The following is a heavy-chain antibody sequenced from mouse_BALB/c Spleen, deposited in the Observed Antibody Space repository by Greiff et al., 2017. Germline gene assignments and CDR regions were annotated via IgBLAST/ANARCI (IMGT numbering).Heavy chain of an antibody. Sequence: EVQGVESGPELVKPGASVKMSCKASGYTFTSYVMHWVKQKPGQGLEWIGYINPYNDGTKYNEKFKGKATLTSDKSSSTAYMELSSLTSEDSAVYYCARRGFDYDGAWFAYWGQGTLVTVSA. CDR3: ARRGFDYDGAWFAY. CDR1: GYTFTSYV. D-gene: IGHD2-4*01. J-gene: IGHJ3*01. CDR2: INPYNDGT. V-gene: IGHV1-14*01.